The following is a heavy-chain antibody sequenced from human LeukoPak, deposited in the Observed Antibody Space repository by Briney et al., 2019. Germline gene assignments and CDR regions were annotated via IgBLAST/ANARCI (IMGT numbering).Heavy chain of an antibody. J-gene: IGHJ3*02. CDR1: GYTFTDYG. V-gene: IGHV1-18*01. CDR3: ARVRDGYNDAYDI. D-gene: IGHD5-24*01. Sequence: ASVKVSCKASGYTFTDYGFSWVRQAPGQGLEWMGWISAYNGDTNFAQTFQGRVAMTTDTSTSTAYMELRSLRSDDTAVYYCARVRDGYNDAYDIWGQGTMVIVSS. CDR2: ISAYNGDT.